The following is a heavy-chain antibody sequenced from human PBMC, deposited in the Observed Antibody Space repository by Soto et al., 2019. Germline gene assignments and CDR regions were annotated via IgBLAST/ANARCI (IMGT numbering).Heavy chain of an antibody. CDR1: GYTFTGYY. D-gene: IGHD3-3*01. V-gene: IGHV1-2*04. J-gene: IGHJ6*02. CDR2: INPNSGGT. Sequence: GASVKVSCKASGYTFTGYYMHWVRQAPGQGLEWVGWINPNSGGTNYAQKFQGWVTMTRDTSISTVYMELSRLRSDDTAVYYCARDRYDFWSGYFGPHYYYGMDVWGQGTTVTVSS. CDR3: ARDRYDFWSGYFGPHYYYGMDV.